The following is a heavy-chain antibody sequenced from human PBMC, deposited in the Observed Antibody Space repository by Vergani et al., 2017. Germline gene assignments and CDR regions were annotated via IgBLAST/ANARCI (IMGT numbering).Heavy chain of an antibody. Sequence: QVQLVESGAEVKKPGASVTVSCKASGYTFTGYYMHWVRQAPGQGLEWMGWINANSGGINYAQKFQGRVTMTRNTSISTAYMELSRLRSDDTAVYYWARGAERWLVSEHQFDFWGQGTLVTVSS. CDR2: INANSGGI. V-gene: IGHV1-2*02. J-gene: IGHJ4*01. CDR1: GYTFTGYY. CDR3: ARGAERWLVSEHQFDF. D-gene: IGHD6-19*01.